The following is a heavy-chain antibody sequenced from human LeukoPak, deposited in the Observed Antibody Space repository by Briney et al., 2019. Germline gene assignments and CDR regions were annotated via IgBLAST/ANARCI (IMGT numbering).Heavy chain of an antibody. CDR2: ISGSGGST. CDR3: AKQRWELLLGYYYYYMDV. D-gene: IGHD1-26*01. J-gene: IGHJ6*03. V-gene: IGHV3-23*01. CDR1: GFTFSSYG. Sequence: GGSLRLSCAASGFTFSSYGMSWVRQAPGKGLEWVSAISGSGGSTYYADSVKGRFTISRDNSKNTLYLQMNSLRAEDTAVYYCAKQRWELLLGYYYYYMDVWGKGTTVTISS.